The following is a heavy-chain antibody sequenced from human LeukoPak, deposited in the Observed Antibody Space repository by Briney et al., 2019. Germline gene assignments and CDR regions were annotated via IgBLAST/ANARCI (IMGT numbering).Heavy chain of an antibody. J-gene: IGHJ4*02. CDR1: GFILSSYW. D-gene: IGHD3-16*01. V-gene: IGHV3-7*01. CDR2: INYDGSEK. Sequence: GGSLRLSCAASGFILSSYWMSWVRQAPGKGLEWVANINYDGSEKYFVDSVKGRFTISRDNAKNSLYLQMNSLRVEDTAVYYCARGGGLTDYWGQGTLVTVSS. CDR3: ARGGGLTDY.